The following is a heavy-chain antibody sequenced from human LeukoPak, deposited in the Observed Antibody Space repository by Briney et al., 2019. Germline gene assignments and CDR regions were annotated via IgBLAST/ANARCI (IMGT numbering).Heavy chain of an antibody. J-gene: IGHJ4*02. Sequence: PRGSLRLSCSVSGFTFSNYAMHWVRQAPGKGLEWVSLISGGSGNIYYVDSVKGRFTISRDNSKNTLYVQMTSLRAEDTAIYYCAKGSDYYGSVTSKKTDWGQGTLVSVCS. CDR2: ISGGSGNI. CDR3: AKGSDYYGSVTSKKTD. D-gene: IGHD3-10*01. CDR1: GFTFSNYA. V-gene: IGHV3-23*01.